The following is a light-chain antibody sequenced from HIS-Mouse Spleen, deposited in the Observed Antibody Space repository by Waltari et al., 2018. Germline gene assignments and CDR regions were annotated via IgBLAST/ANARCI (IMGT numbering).Light chain of an antibody. J-gene: IGKJ1*01. CDR3: QQYNSYST. CDR1: QSISSW. CDR2: KAS. Sequence: DIQMTQSPSTLYASVGDRVTITCRASQSISSWLAWYQQKPVKAPKLLIYKASSLESGVPSRFSGSGSGTEFTLTISSLQPDDFATYYCQQYNSYSTFGQGTKVEIK. V-gene: IGKV1-5*03.